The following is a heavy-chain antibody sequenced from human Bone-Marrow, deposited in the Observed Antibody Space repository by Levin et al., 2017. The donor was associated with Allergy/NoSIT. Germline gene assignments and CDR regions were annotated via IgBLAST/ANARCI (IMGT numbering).Heavy chain of an antibody. CDR3: AREAAAGTRAFDI. CDR2: ISSSSSYT. J-gene: IGHJ3*02. Sequence: GESLKISCAASGFTFSDYYMSWIRQAPGKGLEWVSYISSSSSYTNYADSVKGRFTISRDNAKNSLYLQMNSLRAEDTAVYYCAREAAAGTRAFDIWGQGTMVTVSS. CDR1: GFTFSDYY. V-gene: IGHV3-11*05. D-gene: IGHD6-13*01.